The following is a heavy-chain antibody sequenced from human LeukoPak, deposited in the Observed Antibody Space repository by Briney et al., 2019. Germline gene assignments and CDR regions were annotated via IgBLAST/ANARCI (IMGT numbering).Heavy chain of an antibody. CDR1: GGSISSYY. J-gene: IGHJ4*02. CDR2: IYYSGST. V-gene: IGHV4-59*01. CDR3: ARVTYYYDSSGYYYFDY. Sequence: SETLSLTCTVSGGSISSYYWSWIRQPPGKGLEWIGYIYYSGSTNYNPSLKSRVTISVDTSKNQSSPKLSSVTAADTAVYYCARVTYYYDSSGYYYFDYWGQGTLVTVSS. D-gene: IGHD3-22*01.